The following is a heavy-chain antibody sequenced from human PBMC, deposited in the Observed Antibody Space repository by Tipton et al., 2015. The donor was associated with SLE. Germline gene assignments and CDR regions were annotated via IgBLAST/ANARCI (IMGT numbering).Heavy chain of an antibody. CDR3: AREGRYSSSSPFDY. V-gene: IGHV4-61*09. CDR2: IYTSGST. CDR1: GGSISSGSYY. D-gene: IGHD6-6*01. J-gene: IGHJ4*02. Sequence: TLSLTCTVSGGSISSGSYYWSWIRQPAGKGLEWIGYIYTSGSTNYNPSLKSRVTISVDTSKNQFSLKLSSVTAADTAVYYCAREGRYSSSSPFDYWGQGTLVTVSS.